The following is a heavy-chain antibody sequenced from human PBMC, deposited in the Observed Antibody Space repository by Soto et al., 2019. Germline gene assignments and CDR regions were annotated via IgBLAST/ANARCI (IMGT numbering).Heavy chain of an antibody. CDR1: GGSISSGGYY. V-gene: IGHV4-31*03. J-gene: IGHJ5*02. CDR3: AGAVTP. Sequence: QVQLQESGPGLVKPSQTLSLTCTVSGGSISSGGYYWNWIRQHPGKGLEWMGYISYSGSTYYRPSLKSRVTVSVDTHKNQFSLKLSSVTAADTAVYYCAGAVTPWGQGTLVTVSS. D-gene: IGHD3-10*01. CDR2: ISYSGST.